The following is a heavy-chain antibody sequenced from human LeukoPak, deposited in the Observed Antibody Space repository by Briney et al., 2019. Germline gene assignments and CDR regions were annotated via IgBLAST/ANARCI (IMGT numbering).Heavy chain of an antibody. V-gene: IGHV1-69*04. J-gene: IGHJ6*02. CDR1: GGTFSSYA. Sequence: ATVKVSCKASGGTFSSYAISCVRQAPGQGREWMGRIIPILGIANYAQKFQGRVTITADKSTSTAYMELSSLRSEDTAVYYCARPTAGGSYYYGMDVWGQGTTVTVSS. CDR2: IIPILGIA. CDR3: ARPTAGGSYYYGMDV. D-gene: IGHD6-13*01.